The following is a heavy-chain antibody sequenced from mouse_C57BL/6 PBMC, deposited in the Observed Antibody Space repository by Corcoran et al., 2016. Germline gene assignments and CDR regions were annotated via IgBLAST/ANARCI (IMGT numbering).Heavy chain of an antibody. CDR3: ARWRDSSGSFAY. J-gene: IGHJ3*01. V-gene: IGHV1-66*01. Sequence: QVQLQQSGPELVKPGASVKISCKASGYSFTSYYIHWVKQRPGQGLEWIGWIYPGSGNTKYNEKFKGKATLTADTSSSTAYMQLSSLTSEDSAVYYCARWRDSSGSFAYWGQGTLVTVSA. CDR2: IYPGSGNT. D-gene: IGHD3-2*02. CDR1: GYSFTSYY.